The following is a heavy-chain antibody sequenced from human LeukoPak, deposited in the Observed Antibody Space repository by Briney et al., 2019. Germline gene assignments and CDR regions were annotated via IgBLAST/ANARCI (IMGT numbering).Heavy chain of an antibody. Sequence: SQTLSLTCAISGDSVSNNGVAWNWIRQSPARGLEWLGRTYFGSKWYNDYAMSVKGRITINPDTSKNQFSLQLNSVAPEDTAVYFCARQRSRALDLWGQGTMVTVSS. CDR1: GDSVSNNGVA. CDR2: TYFGSKWYN. D-gene: IGHD1-1*01. CDR3: ARQRSRALDL. J-gene: IGHJ3*01. V-gene: IGHV6-1*01.